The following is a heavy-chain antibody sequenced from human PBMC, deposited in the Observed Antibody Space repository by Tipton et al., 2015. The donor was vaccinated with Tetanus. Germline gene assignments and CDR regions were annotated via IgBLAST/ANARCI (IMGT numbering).Heavy chain of an antibody. J-gene: IGHJ4*02. D-gene: IGHD5-12*01. CDR1: GGLITTGGYS. Sequence: TLSLTCTVSGGLITTGGYSWGWIRQPPGQGLEWLGNIYQTDSTYYNPSVRSRLTLSLQRSKNQVSLKLNSITAADTAVYYCVRGRGLGAYSFGFEYWGQGALVTVSS. CDR3: VRGRGLGAYSFGFEY. CDR2: IYQTDST. V-gene: IGHV4-30-2*01.